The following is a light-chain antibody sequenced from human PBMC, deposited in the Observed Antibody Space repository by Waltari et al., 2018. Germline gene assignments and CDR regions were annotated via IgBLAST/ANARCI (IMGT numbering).Light chain of an antibody. CDR2: DVT. CDR3: SSYAGSHVV. V-gene: IGLV2-11*01. CDR1: RSDVCGLPY. Sequence: QSALTQPRSVSGSPGQAVTISCPGTRSDVCGLPYVSWYRQYPGRAPQALIYDVTKRPAGVPDRFSGAKSGNTASLTISGLQVEDEADYFCSSYAGSHVVFGGGTKLTVL. J-gene: IGLJ3*02.